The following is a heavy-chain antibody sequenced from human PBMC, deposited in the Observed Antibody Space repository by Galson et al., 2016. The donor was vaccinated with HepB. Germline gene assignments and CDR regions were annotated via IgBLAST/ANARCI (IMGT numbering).Heavy chain of an antibody. CDR1: GYSFSRHV. CDR3: ARGDDRLTAYYYLDY. CDR2: INVDNGIT. D-gene: IGHD3-9*01. V-gene: IGHV1-3*01. J-gene: IGHJ4*02. Sequence: CKASGYSFSRHVLHWVRQAPAQSLESLGWINVDNGITEYSPKVQDRITLTSHTSANTAYMALTGLKADDMSVYYCARGDDRLTAYYYLDYWGQGTLVAISS.